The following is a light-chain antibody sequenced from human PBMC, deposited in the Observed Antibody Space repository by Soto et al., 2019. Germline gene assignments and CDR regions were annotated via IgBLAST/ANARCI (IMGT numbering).Light chain of an antibody. V-gene: IGLV2-8*01. CDR1: SSDVGGYNY. Sequence: VLTQPPSASGSPGQSVTISCTGTSSDVGGYNYVSWYQQHPGKAPKLMIYEVSKRPSGVPDRFSGSKSGNTASLTVSGLQAEDEADYYCSSYEGSNNYVFGTGTKVTVL. J-gene: IGLJ1*01. CDR2: EVS. CDR3: SSYEGSNNYV.